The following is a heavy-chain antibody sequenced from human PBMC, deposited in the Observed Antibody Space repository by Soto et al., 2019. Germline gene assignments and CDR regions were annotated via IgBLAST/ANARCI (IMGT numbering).Heavy chain of an antibody. CDR1: GYSFSSYA. Sequence: PWGSLRLSCAASGYSFSSYAMHWVRHAPGKGLEWVAVISYDGSNKYYAHSVKGRFTISRDNSKNTLYLHLNSLSAEDTAVYYFAGDISHVSSPSVVGPAADYWGQGTLVTVSS. CDR2: ISYDGSNK. D-gene: IGHD2-2*01. V-gene: IGHV3-30-3*01. J-gene: IGHJ4*02. CDR3: AGDISHVSSPSVVGPAADY.